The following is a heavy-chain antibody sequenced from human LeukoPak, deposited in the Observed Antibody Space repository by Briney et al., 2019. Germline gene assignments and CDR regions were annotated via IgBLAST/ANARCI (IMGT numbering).Heavy chain of an antibody. D-gene: IGHD3-10*01. CDR3: ASLWFGDLTIDS. CDR1: RTSFSAYY. J-gene: IGHJ4*02. V-gene: IGHV4-34*01. CDR2: IHHSGIT. Sequence: SETLSLTCAVYRTSFSAYYWTWIRRPPGKGLEWIGEIHHSGITNYNPSLKSRVTISIDTSKNQFSLNLSSVTAADTAVYYCASLWFGDLTIDSWGQGTLVTVSS.